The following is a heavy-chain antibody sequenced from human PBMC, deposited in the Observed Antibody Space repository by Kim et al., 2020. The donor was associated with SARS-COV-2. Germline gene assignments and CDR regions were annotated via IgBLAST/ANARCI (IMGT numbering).Heavy chain of an antibody. J-gene: IGHJ4*02. Sequence: GGSLRLSCAASGFTFSSYAMSWVRQAPGKGLEWVSAISGSGGSTYYADSVKGRFTISRDNSKNTLYLQMNSLRAEDTAVYYCAKDRGWGGTYYYDSSGYYACGYFDYWGQGTLVTVSS. CDR2: ISGSGGST. V-gene: IGHV3-23*01. CDR3: AKDRGWGGTYYYDSSGYYACGYFDY. CDR1: GFTFSSYA. D-gene: IGHD3-22*01.